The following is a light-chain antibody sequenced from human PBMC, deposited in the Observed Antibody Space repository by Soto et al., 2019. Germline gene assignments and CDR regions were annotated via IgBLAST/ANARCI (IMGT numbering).Light chain of an antibody. Sequence: EIDLTQSPDTLSLSPGERATLSCRASQSVGSNYLAWYQQKPGQAPRLLMYDASSRATGIPDRFSGSGSGTDFTLTISRLEPEDFAVYYCQQYGSSPRTFGQGTKVDIK. CDR2: DAS. CDR1: QSVGSNY. CDR3: QQYGSSPRT. V-gene: IGKV3-20*01. J-gene: IGKJ1*01.